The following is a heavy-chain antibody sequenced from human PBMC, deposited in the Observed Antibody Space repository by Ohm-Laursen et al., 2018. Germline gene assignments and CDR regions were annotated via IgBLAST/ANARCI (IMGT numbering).Heavy chain of an antibody. CDR2: IYHSGST. CDR1: GYSISSGYY. J-gene: IGHJ6*02. Sequence: GTLSLTCAVSGYSISSGYYWGWIRQPPGKGLEWIGNIYHSGSTYYNPSLTSRVTISVDTSKNQFSLKLTSVTAADTADYYCARGHGSPAAAGTDFNYYIMEVWGQGTTVTVSS. D-gene: IGHD6-13*01. CDR3: ARGHGSPAAAGTDFNYYIMEV. V-gene: IGHV4-38-2*01.